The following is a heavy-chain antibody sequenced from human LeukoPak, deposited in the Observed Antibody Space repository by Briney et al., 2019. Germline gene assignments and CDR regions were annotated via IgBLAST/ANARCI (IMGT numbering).Heavy chain of an antibody. D-gene: IGHD5-12*01. CDR2: IYPGDSDT. CDR3: ARHGDSYDSRYDY. Sequence: HGESLKISCKASGYSFTTHWIGWVRQMPGKGLEWMGIIYPGDSDTRYSPSFQGHVTISADKSISTAYLQWSSLKASDTAMYFCARHGDSYDSRYDYWGQGTLVTVSS. CDR1: GYSFTTHW. V-gene: IGHV5-51*01. J-gene: IGHJ4*02.